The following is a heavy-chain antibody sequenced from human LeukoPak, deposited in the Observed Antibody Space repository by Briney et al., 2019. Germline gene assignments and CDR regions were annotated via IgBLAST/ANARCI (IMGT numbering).Heavy chain of an antibody. D-gene: IGHD6-19*01. CDR1: GGSFSGYY. V-gene: IGHV4-34*01. Sequence: SETLSLTCAVYGGSFSGYYWSWIRQPPGKGLEWIGEINHSGSTNYNPSLKSRVTISVDTSKNQFSLKLSSVTAADTAVYYCASGPNIAVAVADYWGQGTLVTVSS. CDR3: ASGPNIAVAVADY. CDR2: INHSGST. J-gene: IGHJ4*02.